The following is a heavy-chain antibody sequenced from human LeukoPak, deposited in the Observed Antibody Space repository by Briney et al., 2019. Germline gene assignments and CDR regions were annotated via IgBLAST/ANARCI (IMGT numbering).Heavy chain of an antibody. CDR1: GGSISSYY. CDR3: ARHPRIIGAFDI. CDR2: IYYSGST. V-gene: IGHV4-59*01. J-gene: IGHJ3*02. Sequence: PSETLSLTCTVSGGSISSYYWSWIRQPPGKGLEWIGYIYYSGSTNYNPSLKSRVTISVDTSKNQFSLKLSSVTAADTAVYYCARHPRIIGAFDIWGQGTMVTVSS. D-gene: IGHD3-16*01.